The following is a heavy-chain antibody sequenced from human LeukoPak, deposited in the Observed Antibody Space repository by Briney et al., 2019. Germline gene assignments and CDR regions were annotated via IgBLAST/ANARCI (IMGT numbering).Heavy chain of an antibody. Sequence: PSETLSLTCTVSGGSISSYYWSWIRQPPGKGLEWIGYIYYSGSTNYNPSLKSRVTMSVDTSKNQFSLKLSSVTAADTAVYYCARAPTMVGATGGSDAFNIWGQGTMVTVSS. CDR1: GGSISSYY. CDR3: ARAPTMVGATGGSDAFNI. V-gene: IGHV4-59*12. J-gene: IGHJ3*02. CDR2: IYYSGST. D-gene: IGHD1-26*01.